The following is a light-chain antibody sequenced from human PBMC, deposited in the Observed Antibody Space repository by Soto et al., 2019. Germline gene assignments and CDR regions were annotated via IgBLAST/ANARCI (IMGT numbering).Light chain of an antibody. Sequence: QSVLTQPPSASGSPGQSVTISCTGTSSDVGGYDYVSWYQQHPGKAPKLIIYEVSKRPSGVPDRFSGSKSGNTASLTVSGLQAEDEADYYCSSYAGSNQKVFGGGTKLTVL. CDR3: SSYAGSNQKV. V-gene: IGLV2-8*01. J-gene: IGLJ2*01. CDR2: EVS. CDR1: SSDVGGYDY.